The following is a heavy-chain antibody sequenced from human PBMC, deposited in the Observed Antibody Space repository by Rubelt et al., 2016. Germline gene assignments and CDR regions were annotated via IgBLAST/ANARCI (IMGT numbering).Heavy chain of an antibody. J-gene: IGHJ5*02. V-gene: IGHV1-18*01. D-gene: IGHD1-20*01. CDR3: ARVMFPITGTTGWFDP. Sequence: QVQLVQSGAEVKKPGASVKVSCKASGYTFTSYGISWVRQTPGQGLEWMGWISAYNGNTNYAQKLQGRVTMTPGTSTSTAYMERRSLRSDDTAVYYCARVMFPITGTTGWFDPWGQGTLVTVSS. CDR1: GYTFTSYG. CDR2: ISAYNGNT.